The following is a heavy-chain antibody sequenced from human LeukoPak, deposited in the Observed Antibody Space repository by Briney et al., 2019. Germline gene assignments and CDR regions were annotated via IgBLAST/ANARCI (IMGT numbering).Heavy chain of an antibody. D-gene: IGHD3-10*01. Sequence: PGGSLRLYCAASGFTFSTYAISWVRQAPGKGLEWVSCISSTSNYIFYADSVRGRFTISRDNAKNSLYLQMDSLRAEDTAVYYCARGGIITSYAFEIWGQGAMVTVSS. CDR3: ARGGIITSYAFEI. J-gene: IGHJ3*02. V-gene: IGHV3-21*01. CDR1: GFTFSTYA. CDR2: ISSTSNYI.